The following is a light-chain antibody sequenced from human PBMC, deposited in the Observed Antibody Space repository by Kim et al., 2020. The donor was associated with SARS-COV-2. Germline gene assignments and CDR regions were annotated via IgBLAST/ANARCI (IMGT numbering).Light chain of an antibody. CDR3: QQAERFPLT. Sequence: SASIGDRVTITCRASQDIANWLAWYQQKPGKAPRPLIYAAFNLESGVPSRFSGSRSGTDFTLTITSLQTEDFATYFCQQAERFPLTFGGGTKLEI. V-gene: IGKV1D-12*01. CDR1: QDIANW. CDR2: AAF. J-gene: IGKJ4*01.